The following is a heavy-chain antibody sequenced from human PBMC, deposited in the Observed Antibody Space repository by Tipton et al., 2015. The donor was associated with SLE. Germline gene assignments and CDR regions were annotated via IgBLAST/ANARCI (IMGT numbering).Heavy chain of an antibody. Sequence: VQLVQSGGGLVQSGGSLRLSCAASGFSFSNYWMTWVRQAPGKGLEWVSSISSSSSYTYYADSVKGRFTISRDNAKNSLYLQMNSLRAEDTAVYYCARESRDWNYEGAFDIWGQGTMVTVSS. J-gene: IGHJ3*02. V-gene: IGHV3-21*01. CDR2: ISSSSSYT. D-gene: IGHD1-7*01. CDR3: ARESRDWNYEGAFDI. CDR1: GFSFSNYW.